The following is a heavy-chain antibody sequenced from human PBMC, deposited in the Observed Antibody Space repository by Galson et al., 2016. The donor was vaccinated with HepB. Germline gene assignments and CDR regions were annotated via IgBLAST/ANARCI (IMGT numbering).Heavy chain of an antibody. D-gene: IGHD6-19*01. CDR1: GFTVSNHY. Sequence: SLRLSCAVSGFTVSNHYISWVRQAPGKGLEWVSITNADGTTDYRDSVKGRFTISRDNSKNTVYLQMNTLRAGDTAFYYCVRYSGLSSAVAGGNYWGQGTLVTVSS. CDR3: VRYSGLSSAVAGGNY. J-gene: IGHJ4*02. CDR2: TNADGTT. V-gene: IGHV3-53*01.